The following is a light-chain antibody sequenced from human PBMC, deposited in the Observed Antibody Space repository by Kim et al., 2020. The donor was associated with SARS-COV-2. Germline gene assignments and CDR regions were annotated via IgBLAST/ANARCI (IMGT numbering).Light chain of an antibody. V-gene: IGLV3-21*04. CDR3: QVWDSSSDHPGWV. J-gene: IGLJ3*02. CDR2: YDS. Sequence: GKTARITCGGNNIGSKSVHGYQQKPGQAPVLVIYYDSDRPSGIPERFSGSNSGNTATLTISRVEAGDEADYYCQVWDSSSDHPGWVFGGGTQLTVL. CDR1: NIGSKS.